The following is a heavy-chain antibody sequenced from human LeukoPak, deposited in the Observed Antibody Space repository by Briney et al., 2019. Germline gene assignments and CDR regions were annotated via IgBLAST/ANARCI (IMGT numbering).Heavy chain of an antibody. CDR2: ISGSGGST. V-gene: IGHV3-23*01. CDR3: AIKGPRYSGSYGP. Sequence: PGGSLRLSCAASGFTFSSYAMSWVRQAPGKGVEWVSAISGSGGSTYYADSVKGLFTISRDNSKNTLYLQMNSLRAEDTAVYYCAIKGPRYSGSYGPWGQGTLVTVSS. D-gene: IGHD1-26*01. J-gene: IGHJ5*02. CDR1: GFTFSSYA.